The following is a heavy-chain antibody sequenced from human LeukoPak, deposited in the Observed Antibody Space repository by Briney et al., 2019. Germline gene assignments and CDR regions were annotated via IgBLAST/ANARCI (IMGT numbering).Heavy chain of an antibody. CDR3: ARARDGPYYYYGMDV. J-gene: IGHJ6*04. D-gene: IGHD5-24*01. CDR1: GGSISSYY. CDR2: IYYSGST. V-gene: IGHV4-59*01. Sequence: SETLSLTCTVSGGSISSYYWSWIRQPPGKGLEWIGYIYYSGSTNYNPSLKSRVTISVDTSKNQFSLKLSSVTAADTAVYHCARARDGPYYYYGMDVWGKGTTVTVSS.